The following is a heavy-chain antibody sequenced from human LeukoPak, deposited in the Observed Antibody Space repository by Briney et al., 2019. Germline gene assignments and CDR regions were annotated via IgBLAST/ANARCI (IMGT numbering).Heavy chain of an antibody. CDR3: ARGLISRFDY. V-gene: IGHV4-61*01. D-gene: IGHD3-10*01. CDR1: GGSFSSGSYY. Sequence: SETLSLTCTVSGGSFSSGSYYWSWIRQPPGKGLEWIGYIYYSGSTNYNPSLKSRVTISVDTSKNQFSLKLSSVTAADTAVYYCARGLISRFDYWGQGTLVTVSS. J-gene: IGHJ4*02. CDR2: IYYSGST.